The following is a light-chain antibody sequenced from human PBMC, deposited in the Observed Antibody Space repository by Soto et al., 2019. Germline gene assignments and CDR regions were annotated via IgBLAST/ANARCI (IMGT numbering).Light chain of an antibody. CDR1: SSNIGNNF. CDR2: SDD. V-gene: IGLV1-47*02. CDR3: STWDASLNGRV. J-gene: IGLJ3*02. Sequence: QSVLTQPPSASGTPGQKVTISCSGASSNIGNNFVSWYQQVPGTAPKLLIYSDDQRPSGVPDRVSGSKSGTSASLAISGLRSEDEADYYCSTWDASLNGRVFGGGTKLTVL.